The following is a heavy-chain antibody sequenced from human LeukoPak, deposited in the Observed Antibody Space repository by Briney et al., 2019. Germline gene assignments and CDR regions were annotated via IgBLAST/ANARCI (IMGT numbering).Heavy chain of an antibody. J-gene: IGHJ5*02. Sequence: PSETLSLTCAVYGGSFSGYYWSWIRQPPGKGLEWIGEINHSGSTNYNPSLKSRVTMSVDTSKNQFSLKLSSVTAADTAVYYCARSRGPKWFDPWGQGTLVNVSS. CDR3: ARSRGPKWFDP. CDR1: GGSFSGYY. V-gene: IGHV4-34*01. CDR2: INHSGST.